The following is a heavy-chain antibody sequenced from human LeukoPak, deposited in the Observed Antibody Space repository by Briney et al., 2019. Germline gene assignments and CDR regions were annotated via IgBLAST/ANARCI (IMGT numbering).Heavy chain of an antibody. Sequence: SETLSLTCTVSGGSISSSSYYWGWIRQPPGKGLEWIGSIYYSGSTYYNPSLKSRVTISVDTSKNQFSLKLSSVTAADTAVYYCASRKRSYYYGMDVWGQGTTVTVSS. CDR1: GGSISSSSYY. CDR2: IYYSGST. D-gene: IGHD1-14*01. V-gene: IGHV4-39*07. CDR3: ASRKRSYYYGMDV. J-gene: IGHJ6*02.